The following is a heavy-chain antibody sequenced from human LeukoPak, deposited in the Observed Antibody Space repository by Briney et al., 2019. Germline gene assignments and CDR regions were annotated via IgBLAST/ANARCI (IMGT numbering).Heavy chain of an antibody. V-gene: IGHV3-23*01. D-gene: IGHD2-21*01. CDR1: GFTLSSYA. Sequence: SGGSLRLSCAASGFTLSSYAMSWARQAPGKGLEWVSAISVSGNTYHADSVKGRFTISRDSSKNTLYLQMNRLRAEDAAVYYCAKAPVTTCSGAYCYPFDYWGQGTLVTVSS. CDR3: AKAPVTTCSGAYCYPFDY. J-gene: IGHJ4*02. CDR2: ISVSGNT.